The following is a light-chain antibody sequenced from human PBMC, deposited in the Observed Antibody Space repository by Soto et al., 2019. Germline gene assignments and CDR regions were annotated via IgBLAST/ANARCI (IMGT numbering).Light chain of an antibody. CDR2: GAS. V-gene: IGKV3-15*01. J-gene: IGKJ1*01. Sequence: EIVMTQSPATLSVSPGERATLSCRASQSVSSNLAWYQQKPGQAPRLVIHGASTRATGIPARFSGSGSGTDLTLTISRLEPEDFAMYYCQQYGSSPWTFGQGTKVEIK. CDR3: QQYGSSPWT. CDR1: QSVSSN.